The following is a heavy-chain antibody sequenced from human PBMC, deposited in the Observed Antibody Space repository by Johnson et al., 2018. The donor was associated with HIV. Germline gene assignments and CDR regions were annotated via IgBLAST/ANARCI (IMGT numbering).Heavy chain of an antibody. Sequence: EQLVESGGGLVQPGRSLRLSCAASGFTFDDYAMHWVRQAPGKGLEWVGRIKSKTDGGTTDYAAPVKGRFTISRDDSKNTLYLQMNSLRAEDTAVYYCATAVLLIWGQGTMVTVSS. D-gene: IGHD2-21*01. CDR3: ATAVLLI. CDR1: GFTFDDYA. CDR2: IKSKTDGGTT. V-gene: IGHV3-15*01. J-gene: IGHJ3*02.